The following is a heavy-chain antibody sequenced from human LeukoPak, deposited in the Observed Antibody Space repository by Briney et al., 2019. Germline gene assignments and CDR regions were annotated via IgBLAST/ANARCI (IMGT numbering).Heavy chain of an antibody. Sequence: SETLSLTCTVSGGSISSGDYYWSWIRQPPGKGLEWIGYIYYSGSTYYNPSLKSRVTISVDTSKNQFSLKLSSVTAADTAVYYCAREIYLEGTRLFDPWGQGTLVTVSS. CDR1: GGSISSGDYY. V-gene: IGHV4-30-4*02. J-gene: IGHJ5*02. D-gene: IGHD1-1*01. CDR3: AREIYLEGTRLFDP. CDR2: IYYSGST.